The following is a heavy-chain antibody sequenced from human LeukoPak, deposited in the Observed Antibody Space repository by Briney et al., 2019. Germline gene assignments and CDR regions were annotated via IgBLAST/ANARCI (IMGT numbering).Heavy chain of an antibody. CDR2: ISSGGESP. V-gene: IGHV3-23*01. D-gene: IGHD5-24*01. CDR3: AKKSRDGYNPFDY. J-gene: IGHJ4*02. Sequence: GRSLRLSCAASGFIFSRYAMSWVRQAPGKGLEWVCGISSGGESPYYADSVRGRFTISRDNSKNTLYLEINSLRAEDTAVYSCAKKSRDGYNPFDYLGQGTLVTVSS. CDR1: GFIFSRYA.